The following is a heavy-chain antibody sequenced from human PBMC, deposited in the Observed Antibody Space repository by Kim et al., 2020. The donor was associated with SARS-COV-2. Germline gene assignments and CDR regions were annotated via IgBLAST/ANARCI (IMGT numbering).Heavy chain of an antibody. Sequence: SETLSLTCTVSGGSVSSGSYYWSWIRQPPGKGLEWIGYIYYSGSTNYNPSLKSRVTISVDTSKNQFSLKLSSVTAADTAVYYCARVVPEYYYDSSGYYFDYWGQGTLVTVSS. V-gene: IGHV4-61*01. CDR1: GGSVSSGSYY. D-gene: IGHD3-22*01. J-gene: IGHJ4*02. CDR3: ARVVPEYYYDSSGYYFDY. CDR2: IYYSGST.